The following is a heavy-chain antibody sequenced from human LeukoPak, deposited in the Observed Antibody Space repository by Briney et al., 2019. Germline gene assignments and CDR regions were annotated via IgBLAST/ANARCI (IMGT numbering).Heavy chain of an antibody. CDR1: GYSISSGYY. CDR2: IYHSGST. D-gene: IGHD1-26*01. V-gene: IGHV4-38-2*01. J-gene: IGHJ4*02. CDR3: ASKPFLSGSFDY. Sequence: SETLSLTCAVSGYSISSGYYWGWIRQPPGKGREWSGSIYHSGSTYYNPSLKSRVTISGDTSKNQFSLNLSSVTAADTAVYYCASKPFLSGSFDYWGQGTLVTVSS.